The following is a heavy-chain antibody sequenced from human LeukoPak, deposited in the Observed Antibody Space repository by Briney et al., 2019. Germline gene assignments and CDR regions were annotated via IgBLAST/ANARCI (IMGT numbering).Heavy chain of an antibody. CDR1: GFTFSNYW. V-gene: IGHV3-7*05. CDR2: IKQDGSEK. CDR3: VRGSSGTVVRGVAWAWFDP. Sequence: GGSLRLSCVASGFTFSNYWMTWVRQAPGKGLEWVANIKQDGSEKHFVDSVRGRFTISRDNAKDSLYLQMNSLRAEDTAVYYCVRGSSGTVVRGVAWAWFDPWGQGTLATVSS. J-gene: IGHJ5*02. D-gene: IGHD3-10*01.